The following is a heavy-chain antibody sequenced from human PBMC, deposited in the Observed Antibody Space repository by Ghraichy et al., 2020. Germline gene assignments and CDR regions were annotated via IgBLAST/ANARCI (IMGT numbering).Heavy chain of an antibody. V-gene: IGHV4-59*01. CDR2: IYYSGST. Sequence: LSLTCTVSGGSISSYYWSWIRQPPGKGLEWIGYIYYSGSTNYNPSLKSRVTISVDTSKNQLSLKLSSVTAADTAVYYCARGLYSSGYYYWYFDLWGRGTLVTVSS. CDR3: ARGLYSSGYYYWYFDL. CDR1: GGSISSYY. D-gene: IGHD3-22*01. J-gene: IGHJ2*01.